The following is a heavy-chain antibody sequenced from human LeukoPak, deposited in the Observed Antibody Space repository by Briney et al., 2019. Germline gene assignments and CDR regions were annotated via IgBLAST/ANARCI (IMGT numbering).Heavy chain of an antibody. CDR3: ARGRPHGNDY. CDR2: ISHDGII. V-gene: IGHV3-74*01. CDR1: GFTFSSYV. J-gene: IGHJ4*02. D-gene: IGHD4-23*01. Sequence: PGGSLRLSCETAGFTFSSYVMHWVRRTPGKGLVWVSRISHDGIISYADSVKGRFTISRDNAKNTLILQMNSLRVEDTAVYYCARGRPHGNDYWGQGTLVTVSS.